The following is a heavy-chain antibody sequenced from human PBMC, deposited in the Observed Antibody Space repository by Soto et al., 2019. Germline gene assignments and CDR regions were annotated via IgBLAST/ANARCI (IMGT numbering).Heavy chain of an antibody. CDR2: MLYTGTT. D-gene: IGHD5-18*01. J-gene: IGHJ4*02. Sequence: QVRLQESGPGLVTPSETLSLICSVSSDSINNYYWSWVRQPPGKGLEWLGCMLYTGTTKYNPSLKGRLSISGDASKSQFSLKLTSVTAADTAVYYCARVRGFEYGYPQQFDSWGQGSLVTVSS. CDR1: SDSINNYY. V-gene: IGHV4-59*01. CDR3: ARVRGFEYGYPQQFDS.